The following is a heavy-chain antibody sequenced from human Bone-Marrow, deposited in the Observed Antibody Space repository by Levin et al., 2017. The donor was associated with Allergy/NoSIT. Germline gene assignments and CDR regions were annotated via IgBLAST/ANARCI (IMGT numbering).Heavy chain of an antibody. J-gene: IGHJ5*02. V-gene: IGHV3-15*07. CDR1: GFTFSNAW. CDR2: IKSKTDGGTT. CDR3: TTDLYYYGSGNWFDP. Sequence: GESLKISCAASGFTFSNAWMNWVRQAPGKGLEWVGRIKSKTDGGTTDYAAPVKGRFTISRDDSKNTLYLQMNSLKTEDTAVYYCTTDLYYYGSGNWFDPWGQGTLVTVSS. D-gene: IGHD3-10*01.